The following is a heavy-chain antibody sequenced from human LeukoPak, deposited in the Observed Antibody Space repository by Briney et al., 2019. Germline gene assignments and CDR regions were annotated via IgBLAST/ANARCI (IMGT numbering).Heavy chain of an antibody. CDR3: ARAGYSSSWYYFDY. V-gene: IGHV1-46*03. D-gene: IGHD6-13*01. CDR2: INPSGGST. CDR1: GYTFTHYY. J-gene: IGHJ4*02. Sequence: ASVKVSCKASGYTFTHYYMHWVRQAPGQGLEWMGIINPSGGSTSYAHKFQGRVNMTRDTSTRTLYMELRSLRSEDTAVYYCARAGYSSSWYYFDYWGQGTLVTVSS.